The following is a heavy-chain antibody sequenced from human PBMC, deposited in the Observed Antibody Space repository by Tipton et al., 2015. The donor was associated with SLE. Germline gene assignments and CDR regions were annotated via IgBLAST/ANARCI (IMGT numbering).Heavy chain of an antibody. CDR2: IYYSGST. CDR1: GGSISSFY. Sequence: LRLSCTVSGGSISSFYWSWIRQPPGKGLEWIGYIYYSGSTNYNPSLKSRVTISVDKSKNQFSLKLTSVTAADTALYYCASRLAARRDTCFDSWGQGTLVTVSS. V-gene: IGHV4-59*12. CDR3: ASRLAARRDTCFDS. D-gene: IGHD6-6*01. J-gene: IGHJ5*01.